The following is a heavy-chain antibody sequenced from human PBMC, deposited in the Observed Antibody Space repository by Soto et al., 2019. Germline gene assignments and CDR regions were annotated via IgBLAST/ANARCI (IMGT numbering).Heavy chain of an antibody. V-gene: IGHV1-18*01. J-gene: IGHJ4*02. Sequence: QVQLVQSGVEVKKPGASVKVSCQASGYTFTNYGITWLRQAPGQGLEWMGWVSAYNRNTNYAQIFQDRVTMTTDTSTRPAYMELRNLKSDDTAIYFCARERQYEPLLYWGQGTLVTVSS. CDR2: VSAYNRNT. CDR3: ARERQYEPLLY. D-gene: IGHD2-2*01. CDR1: GYTFTNYG.